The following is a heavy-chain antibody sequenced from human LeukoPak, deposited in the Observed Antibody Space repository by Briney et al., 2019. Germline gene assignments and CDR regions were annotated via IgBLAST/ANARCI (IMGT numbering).Heavy chain of an antibody. Sequence: SETLSLTCTVSGGSISSSSYYWGWIRQPPGKGLEWIGSIYYSGSTYYNPSLKSRVTLSVDTSKNQFSLKLSSVTAADTAVYYCAREDYYGSGTQRFDPWGQGTLVTVSS. V-gene: IGHV4-39*07. CDR1: GGSISSSSYY. D-gene: IGHD3-10*01. J-gene: IGHJ5*02. CDR2: IYYSGST. CDR3: AREDYYGSGTQRFDP.